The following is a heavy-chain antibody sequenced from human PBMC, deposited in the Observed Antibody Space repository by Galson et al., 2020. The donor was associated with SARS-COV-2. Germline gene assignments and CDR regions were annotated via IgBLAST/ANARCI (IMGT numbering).Heavy chain of an antibody. J-gene: IGHJ6*02. CDR2: ILPIFGTA. CDR1: GGTFSSYA. V-gene: IGHV1-69*13. Sequence: SVKVSCKASGGTFSSYAISWVRQTPGQGLEWMGGILPIFGTATYAQKFQGRVTITADESTSTAYMELSSLRSEDTAVYYCARDPLSRAVAGTRIYYYYYGMDVWGQGTTVTVSS. CDR3: ARDPLSRAVAGTRIYYYYYGMDV. D-gene: IGHD6-19*01.